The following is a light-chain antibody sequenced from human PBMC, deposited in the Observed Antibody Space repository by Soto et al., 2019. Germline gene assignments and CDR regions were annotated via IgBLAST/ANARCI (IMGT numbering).Light chain of an antibody. CDR2: EVS. Sequence: QSVLTQPASVSGSPGQTITIPCTGSRSDVGRYNLVSWYQQFPGKAPELLIYEVSKRPSGVSNRFSGSKSGSTASMTISGLQAEDEADYYCCSYAGTYGFGPGTKLTVL. CDR3: CSYAGTYG. CDR1: RSDVGRYNL. J-gene: IGLJ1*01. V-gene: IGLV2-23*02.